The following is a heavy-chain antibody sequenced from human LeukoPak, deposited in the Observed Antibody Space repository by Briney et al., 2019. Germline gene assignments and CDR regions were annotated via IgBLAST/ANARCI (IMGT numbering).Heavy chain of an antibody. CDR2: IYSDGST. CDR3: AKEEMIVVVPFDY. Sequence: GGSLRLSCAASGFIVSGDFMSWVRQAPGKGLEWVSVIYSDGSTYYADSVKGRFTISRDNSKNTLYLQMNSLRAEDTAVYYCAKEEMIVVVPFDYWGQGTLVTVSS. D-gene: IGHD3-22*01. V-gene: IGHV3-53*01. CDR1: GFIVSGDF. J-gene: IGHJ4*02.